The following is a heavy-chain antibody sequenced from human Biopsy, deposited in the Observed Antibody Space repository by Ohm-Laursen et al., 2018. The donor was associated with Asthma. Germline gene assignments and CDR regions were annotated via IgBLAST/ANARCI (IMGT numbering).Heavy chain of an antibody. V-gene: IGHV1-2*06. CDR3: ARGQKSAGDRWFDP. CDR1: GYPFIGYH. Sequence: ASAKVSCKSSGYPFIGYHIPWMPQAPGQGLKCMGRINPNSGATNYAQKFQGRVNLTRDTSISTAYMEVSRLRSDDTAVYYCARGQKSAGDRWFDPWGEGTLVTVSS. D-gene: IGHD6-13*01. J-gene: IGHJ5*02. CDR2: INPNSGAT.